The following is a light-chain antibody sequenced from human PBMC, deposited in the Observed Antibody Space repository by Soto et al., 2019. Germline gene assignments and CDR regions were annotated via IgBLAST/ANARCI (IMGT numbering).Light chain of an antibody. V-gene: IGLV1-51*01. J-gene: IGLJ1*01. CDR2: DND. CDR1: SSNIGNNY. Sequence: QSVLTQPPSVSAAPGQKVTISCSGGSSNIGNNYVFWYQQFPGTAPRLLIFDNDKRPSGIPDRFSGSKSDTSATLGITGLETGDEADYYCGTWDNNLSAGLFGTGTKVTVL. CDR3: GTWDNNLSAGL.